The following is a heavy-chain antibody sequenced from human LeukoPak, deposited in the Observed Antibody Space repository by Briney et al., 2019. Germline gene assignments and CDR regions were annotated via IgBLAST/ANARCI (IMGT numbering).Heavy chain of an antibody. J-gene: IGHJ6*03. CDR3: ATGARGPVSSVNDYYFMDV. V-gene: IGHV4-59*01. CDR2: IYYSGST. CDR1: GGSISSYY. Sequence: PSETLSLTCTVSGGSISSYYWSWIRQPPGKGLEWIGYIYYSGSTNYNPSLKSRVTISVDTSKNQFSLKLSSVTAADTAVYYCATGARGPVSSVNDYYFMDVWGKGTTVTIS. D-gene: IGHD5/OR15-5a*01.